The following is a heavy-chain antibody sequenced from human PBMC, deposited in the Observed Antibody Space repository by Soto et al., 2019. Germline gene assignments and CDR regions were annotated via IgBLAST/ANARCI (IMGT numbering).Heavy chain of an antibody. J-gene: IGHJ4*02. CDR2: GTT. Sequence: GTTNYIPSLKSRVTMSVDTSKNQFSLKLNSVTAADTSVYYCARHYGSGSYPLDYWGQGTLVSVSS. D-gene: IGHD3-10*01. V-gene: IGHV4-59*08. CDR3: ARHYGSGSYPLDY.